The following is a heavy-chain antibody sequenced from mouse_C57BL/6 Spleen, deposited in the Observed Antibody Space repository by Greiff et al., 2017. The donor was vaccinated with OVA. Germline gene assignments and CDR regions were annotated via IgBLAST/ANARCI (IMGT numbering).Heavy chain of an antibody. CDR2: INPGSGGT. J-gene: IGHJ3*01. D-gene: IGHD2-3*01. Sequence: VQLQQSGAELVRPGTSVKVSCKASGYAFTNYLIEWVKQRPGQGLEWIGVINPGSGGTNYNEKFKGKATLTADKSSSTAYMQLSSLTSEDSAVYFCARSGDGYYGFAYWGQGTLVTVSA. CDR1: GYAFTNYL. V-gene: IGHV1-54*01. CDR3: ARSGDGYYGFAY.